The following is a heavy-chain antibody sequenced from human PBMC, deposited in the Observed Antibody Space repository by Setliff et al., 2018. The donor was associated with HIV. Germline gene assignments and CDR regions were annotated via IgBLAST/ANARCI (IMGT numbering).Heavy chain of an antibody. J-gene: IGHJ6*02. Sequence: ETLSLTCTVSGGSISSHYWSWIRQAPGKGLEWIGTMYFRGNARNSPSLKSRVTISVDTSKNQFSLRLSSVTAADTAVYYCARDKRASFDGLDVWGQGTTVTVSS. CDR2: MYFRGNA. V-gene: IGHV4-59*11. CDR1: GGSISSHY. CDR3: ARDKRASFDGLDV.